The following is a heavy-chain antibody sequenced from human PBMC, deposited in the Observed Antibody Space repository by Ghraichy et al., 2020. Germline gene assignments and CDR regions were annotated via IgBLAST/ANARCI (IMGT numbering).Heavy chain of an antibody. V-gene: IGHV1-3*01. J-gene: IGHJ5*02. CDR1: GYTFTSYA. Sequence: ASVKVSCKASGYTFTSYAMHWVRQAPGQRLEWMGWINAGNGNTKYSQKFQGRVTITRDTSASTAYMELSSLRSEDTAVYYCARDKGGQLLFRSNSWFDPWGQGTLVTVSS. D-gene: IGHD2-2*01. CDR3: ARDKGGQLLFRSNSWFDP. CDR2: INAGNGNT.